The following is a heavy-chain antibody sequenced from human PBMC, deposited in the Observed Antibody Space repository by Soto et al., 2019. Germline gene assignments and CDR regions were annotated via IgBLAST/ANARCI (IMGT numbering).Heavy chain of an antibody. CDR1: GDSISSSTYY. CDR2: IYYSGSA. CDR3: VREGGIRRGGRRKNYYAMEV. V-gene: IGHV4-39*02. Sequence: QLQLQESGPGLVKPSETLSLTCTVSGDSISSSTYYWAWIRQPPGKWLEWIGSIYYSGSAYYNPSLKSRVTVSVDTSKNQFSLKLNSGTAADTAMYYCVREGGIRRGGRRKNYYAMEVWGQGTTVTVSS. D-gene: IGHD1-20*01. J-gene: IGHJ6*02.